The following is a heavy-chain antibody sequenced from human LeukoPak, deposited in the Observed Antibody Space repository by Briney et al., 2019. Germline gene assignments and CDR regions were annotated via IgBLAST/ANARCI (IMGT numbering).Heavy chain of an antibody. CDR3: VRDSPGYGAYDFD. V-gene: IGHV3-74*01. CDR1: GFTFSSYW. D-gene: IGHD5-12*01. J-gene: IGHJ4*02. Sequence: GGSLRLSCAASGFTFSSYWMHWVRQAPGKGLVWVSRLNGDGRSTNYADSVKGRFTISRDNAKNSLYLQMNNLSAEDTAVYYCVRDSPGYGAYDFDWGQGTLVTVSS. CDR2: LNGDGRST.